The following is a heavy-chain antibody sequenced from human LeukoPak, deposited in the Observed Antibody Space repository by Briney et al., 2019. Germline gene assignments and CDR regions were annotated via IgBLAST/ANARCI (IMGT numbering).Heavy chain of an antibody. J-gene: IGHJ6*02. CDR2: IYSEGTT. D-gene: IGHD1-26*01. CDR1: GFTVSSSY. V-gene: IGHV3-53*01. CDR3: AGESRLRRENYYYGLDV. Sequence: HPGGSLRLSCTGSGFTVSSSYMSWVRRAPGKGLEWVSLIYSEGTTYYADSVKGRFTISRDTSKNTLYLQMNSLRADDTAVYYCAGESRLRRENYYYGLDVWGQGTTVTVSS.